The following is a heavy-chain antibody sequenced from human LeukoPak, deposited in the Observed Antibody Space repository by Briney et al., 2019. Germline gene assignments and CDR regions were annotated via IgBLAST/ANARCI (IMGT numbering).Heavy chain of an antibody. CDR3: VRDLGGRSGH. D-gene: IGHD1-26*01. J-gene: IGHJ4*02. Sequence: GGSLRLSCAGSGFIFSTYAMTWVRQAPGKGLVWVSRINEDGSTTNYADSVKGRSTIFRDNAKNTLYLQMNSLRTEDTAVYYCVRDLGGRSGHWGQGTLVTVSS. V-gene: IGHV3-74*01. CDR1: GFIFSTYA. CDR2: INEDGSTT.